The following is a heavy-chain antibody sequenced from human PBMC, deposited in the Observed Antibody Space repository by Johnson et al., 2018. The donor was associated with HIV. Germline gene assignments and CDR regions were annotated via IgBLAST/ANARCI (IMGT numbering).Heavy chain of an antibody. Sequence: EVQLVESGGGVVRPGGSLRLSCAASGFTFDDYGMSWVRQVPGKGLEWVSGVNWNGGSTGYADSVKGRFTISRDNAKNSLYLQMNSLRAEDPAVYYCAKDERAAAGTRGLDAFDIWGQGTMVTVSS. V-gene: IGHV3-20*04. CDR2: VNWNGGST. D-gene: IGHD6-13*01. CDR3: AKDERAAAGTRGLDAFDI. J-gene: IGHJ3*02. CDR1: GFTFDDYG.